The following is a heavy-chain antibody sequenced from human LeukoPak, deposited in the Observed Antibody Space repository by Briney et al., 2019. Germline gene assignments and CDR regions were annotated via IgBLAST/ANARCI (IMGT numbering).Heavy chain of an antibody. J-gene: IGHJ4*02. D-gene: IGHD3-3*01. CDR3: ASDMSYSGYYIDY. Sequence: GESLRLSCAASGFTFSSYAMHWVRQAPGKGLEWVALISYDGSNKYYADSVKGRFTISRDNSKNTLFLQMNSLRAEDTAVYYCASDMSYSGYYIDYWGQGTLVTVSS. CDR1: GFTFSSYA. CDR2: ISYDGSNK. V-gene: IGHV3-30-3*01.